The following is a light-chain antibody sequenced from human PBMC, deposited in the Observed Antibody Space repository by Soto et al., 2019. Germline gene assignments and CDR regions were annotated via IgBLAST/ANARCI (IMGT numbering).Light chain of an antibody. CDR1: QSVRSNY. J-gene: IGKJ4*01. Sequence: DIVFTQSPGTLSLSPGERATLSCRASQSVRSNYLAWYQQQSGQSPRLLIYGASSRATGIPDRFSGSGSGTDFTLTINRLEPEDFAVYYCQQYGSSPFTFGGGTKVDIK. CDR2: GAS. V-gene: IGKV3-20*01. CDR3: QQYGSSPFT.